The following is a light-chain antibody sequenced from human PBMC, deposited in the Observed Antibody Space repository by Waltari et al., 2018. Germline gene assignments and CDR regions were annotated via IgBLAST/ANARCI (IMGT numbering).Light chain of an antibody. V-gene: IGKV1-17*03. J-gene: IGKJ4*01. Sequence: DIQMTQSPSAMSASVGDRVTITCRASQGINNYLVWFQQKPGKVPKRLIYSASNLQSGVPSRFSGSGSGTEFTLTISSLQPEDFATYYCLQHKDYPLSFGGGTKVEIK. CDR3: LQHKDYPLS. CDR1: QGINNY. CDR2: SAS.